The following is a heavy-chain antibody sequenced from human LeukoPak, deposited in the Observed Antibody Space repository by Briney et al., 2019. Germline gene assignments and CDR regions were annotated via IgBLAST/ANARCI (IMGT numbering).Heavy chain of an antibody. CDR1: GYSISSGYY. Sequence: PSETLSLTCTVSGYSISSGYYWGWIRQPPGKGLEWIGSIYHSGSTYYNPSLKSRVTISVDTSKNQFSLKLSSVTAADTAVYYCARDASYYGSGGWGQGTLVTVSS. CDR2: IYHSGST. CDR3: ARDASYYGSGG. V-gene: IGHV4-38-2*02. J-gene: IGHJ4*02. D-gene: IGHD3-10*01.